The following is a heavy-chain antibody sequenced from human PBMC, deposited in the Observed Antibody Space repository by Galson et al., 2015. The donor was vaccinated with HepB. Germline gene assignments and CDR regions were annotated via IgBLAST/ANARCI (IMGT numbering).Heavy chain of an antibody. CDR2: IDPSDSYT. V-gene: IGHV5-10-1*01. CDR3: ARLDILTGYYQYYYGMDV. CDR1: GYSFTSYW. D-gene: IGHD3-9*01. J-gene: IGHJ6*02. Sequence: QSGAEVKKPGESLRISCKGSGYSFTSYWISWVRQMPGKGLEWMGRIDPSDSYTNYSPSFQGHVTISADKSISTAYLQWSSLKASDTAMYYCARLDILTGYYQYYYGMDVWGQGTTVTVSS.